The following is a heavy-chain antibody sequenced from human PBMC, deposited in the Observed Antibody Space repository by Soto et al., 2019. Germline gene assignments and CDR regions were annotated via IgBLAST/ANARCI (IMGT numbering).Heavy chain of an antibody. D-gene: IGHD6-6*01. J-gene: IGHJ6*03. CDR1: GFTLSGYA. CDR2: ISSNGVGT. Sequence: EVQLAESGGGLAQPGGSLRLSCAASGFTLSGYAMDWVRQAPGKGLEYVSGISSNGVGTYYAKSVQGRLTISRDNSKNKVYLQMGSLRPEDMAVYYCARRARPDFYYMDVWGKGTTVTVSS. CDR3: ARRARPDFYYMDV. V-gene: IGHV3-64*01.